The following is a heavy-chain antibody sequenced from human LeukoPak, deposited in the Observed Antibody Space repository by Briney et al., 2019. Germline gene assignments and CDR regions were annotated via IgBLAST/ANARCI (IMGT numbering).Heavy chain of an antibody. CDR3: ARRSEPHYYFDY. J-gene: IGHJ4*02. CDR1: GYTFTSYG. Sequence: ASVKVSCKASGYTFTSYGMSWVRQAPGQGLEWMGWISTYNGDTDYAQKFQGRVTMTTDTSMSTAYMELRSLRSDDTAVYYCARRSEPHYYFDYWGQGTLVTVSS. V-gene: IGHV1-18*01. CDR2: ISTYNGDT. D-gene: IGHD2-15*01.